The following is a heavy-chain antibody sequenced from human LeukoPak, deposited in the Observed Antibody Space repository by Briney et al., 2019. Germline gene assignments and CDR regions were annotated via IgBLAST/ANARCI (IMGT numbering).Heavy chain of an antibody. V-gene: IGHV3-33*06. D-gene: IGHD2-15*01. J-gene: IGHJ4*02. Sequence: GRSLRLSCAASGFSFSSYGMDWVRQAPGKGLEWVAVIWYDGSNKYYADSVKGRFTISRDNSKNTLYLQMNSLRAEDTAVYYCANDGGKISYWGQGTLVTVSS. CDR3: ANDGGKISY. CDR1: GFSFSSYG. CDR2: IWYDGSNK.